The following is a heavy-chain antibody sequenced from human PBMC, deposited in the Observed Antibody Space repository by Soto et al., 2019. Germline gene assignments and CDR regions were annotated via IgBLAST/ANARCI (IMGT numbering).Heavy chain of an antibody. CDR2: IYPGDSET. J-gene: IGHJ6*02. CDR1: GYSFTSYW. V-gene: IGHV5-51*01. CDR3: ARRSYCDGDCTRRPYDYYGMDV. D-gene: IGHD2-21*02. Sequence: EVQLVQSGAEVKKPGESLKISCKGSGYSFTSYWIVWVRQMPGKGLEWMGYIYPGDSETRYSPSLQGKVTMSADKSTSTAYLQLSSLKASDTAMYYCARRSYCDGDCTRRPYDYYGMDVWGQGTTVTVSS.